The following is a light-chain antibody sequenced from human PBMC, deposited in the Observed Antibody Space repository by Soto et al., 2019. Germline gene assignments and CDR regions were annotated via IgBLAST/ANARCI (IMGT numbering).Light chain of an antibody. CDR1: QTISSY. J-gene: IGKJ2*01. Sequence: DIQMTQSPSSLSASVGDRVTITCRASQTISSYLNWYQQKPGKAPRLLISAASSLQSGVSSRFSGSGSGTDFTLTISSLQPEDFATYYCQQSYSTPYTFGQGTKLKIK. CDR2: AAS. V-gene: IGKV1-39*01. CDR3: QQSYSTPYT.